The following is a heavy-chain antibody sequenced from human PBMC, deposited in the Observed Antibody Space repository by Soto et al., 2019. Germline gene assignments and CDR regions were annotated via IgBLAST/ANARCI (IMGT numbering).Heavy chain of an antibody. CDR2: ISGSGGST. D-gene: IGHD1-26*01. Sequence: GGSLRLSCAASGFTFSSYAMSWVRQAPGKGLEWVSAISGSGGSTYYADSVKGRFTISRDNSKNTLYLQMNSLRAEDTAVYYCAKDLGSYYGNYYYYYGMDVWGQGTTVTVSS. V-gene: IGHV3-23*01. CDR1: GFTFSSYA. CDR3: AKDLGSYYGNYYYYYGMDV. J-gene: IGHJ6*02.